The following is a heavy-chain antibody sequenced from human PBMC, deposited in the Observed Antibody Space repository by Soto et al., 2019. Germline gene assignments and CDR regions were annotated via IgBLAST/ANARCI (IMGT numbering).Heavy chain of an antibody. V-gene: IGHV1-3*05. CDR2: INAGNGNT. Sequence: QVQLVESGAEEKKPGASVKVSCKASGYTFSIYAIHWMRQAPGQGLEWMGWINAGNGNTKYSQKFQGRVTITRDTSASTAYMELNSLRSEDTAVYYCARVDGTYWGQGTLVTVSS. D-gene: IGHD1-26*01. CDR1: GYTFSIYA. J-gene: IGHJ4*02. CDR3: ARVDGTY.